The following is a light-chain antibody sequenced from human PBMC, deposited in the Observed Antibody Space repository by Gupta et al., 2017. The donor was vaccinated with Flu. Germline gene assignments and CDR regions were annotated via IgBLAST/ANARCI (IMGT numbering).Light chain of an antibody. Sequence: IVLTQSPGTPSLSPGERATLSCRASQSVSSSYLAWYQQKPGQAPRLLIYGASSRATGIPDRLSGSGSGTDFTLTISRLEPEDFAVYYCQQYDSSPQTFGQGTKVEIK. CDR3: QQYDSSPQT. J-gene: IGKJ1*01. CDR2: GAS. CDR1: QSVSSSY. V-gene: IGKV3-20*01.